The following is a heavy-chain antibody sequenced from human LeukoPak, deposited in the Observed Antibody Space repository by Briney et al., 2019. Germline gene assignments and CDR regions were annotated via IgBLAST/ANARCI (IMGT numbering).Heavy chain of an antibody. CDR3: ARGQGYESYYYMDV. CDR1: GFTFSSYS. CDR2: ISSSSSTI. D-gene: IGHD2-2*01. J-gene: IGHJ6*03. Sequence: GGSLRLSCAASGFTFSSYSMNWVRQAPGKGLEWVSYISSSSSTIYYADSVKGRFTISRDNSNNTVYLQMNNLRPEDTAVFYCARGQGYESYYYMDVWGKGTTVSVSS. V-gene: IGHV3-48*01.